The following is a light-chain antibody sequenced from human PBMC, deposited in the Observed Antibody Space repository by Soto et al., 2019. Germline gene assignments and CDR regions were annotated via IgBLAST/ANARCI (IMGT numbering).Light chain of an antibody. CDR2: DVS. J-gene: IGLJ2*01. CDR1: SSDVGGYNY. V-gene: IGLV2-14*01. Sequence: QSVLTQPASVSGSPGQSITISCTGTSSDVGGYNYVSWYQQHPGKAPKLMIYDVSNRPSGVSNRFSGSKSGNTDSLTISGLQAEDEADYYCSSYTSSSVVLGGGTKRTVL. CDR3: SSYTSSSVV.